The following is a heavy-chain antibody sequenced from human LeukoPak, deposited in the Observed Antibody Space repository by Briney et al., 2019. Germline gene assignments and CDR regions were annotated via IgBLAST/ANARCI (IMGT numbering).Heavy chain of an antibody. CDR1: GYTFTSYG. CDR3: ARDQEVVVAATYYYYYYMDV. CDR2: ISAYNGNT. Sequence: ASVEVSCKASGYTFTSYGISWVRQAPGQGLEWMGWISAYNGNTNYAQKLQGRVTMTTDTSTSTAYMELRSLRSDDTAVYYCARDQEVVVAATYYYYYYMDVWGKGTMVTVSS. J-gene: IGHJ6*03. V-gene: IGHV1-18*01. D-gene: IGHD2-15*01.